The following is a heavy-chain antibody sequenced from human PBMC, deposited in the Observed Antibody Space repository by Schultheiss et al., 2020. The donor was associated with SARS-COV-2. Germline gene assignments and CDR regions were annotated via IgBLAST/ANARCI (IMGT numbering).Heavy chain of an antibody. Sequence: SVKVSCKASGGTFSSYAISWVRQAPGQGLEWMGGIIPIFGTANYAQKFQGRVTITADESTSTAYMELSSLRSEDTAVYYCAKPWAAAGYYYYGMDVWGQGTTVTSP. J-gene: IGHJ6*02. CDR3: AKPWAAAGYYYYGMDV. CDR2: IIPIFGTA. D-gene: IGHD6-13*01. V-gene: IGHV1-69*13. CDR1: GGTFSSYA.